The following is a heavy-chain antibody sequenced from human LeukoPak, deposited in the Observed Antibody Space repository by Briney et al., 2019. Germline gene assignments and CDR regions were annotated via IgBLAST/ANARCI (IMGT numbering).Heavy chain of an antibody. CDR1: GFTFSSYS. Sequence: PGGSLRLSCAASGFTFSSYSMNWVRQAPGKGLEWVSYISSSSSTIYYADSVKGRFTISRDNAKNSLYLQMNSLRAEDTAVYYCARVSTPFYDFWSVYYYYGMDVWGQGTTVTVSS. D-gene: IGHD3-3*01. CDR2: ISSSSSTI. J-gene: IGHJ6*02. CDR3: ARVSTPFYDFWSVYYYYGMDV. V-gene: IGHV3-48*01.